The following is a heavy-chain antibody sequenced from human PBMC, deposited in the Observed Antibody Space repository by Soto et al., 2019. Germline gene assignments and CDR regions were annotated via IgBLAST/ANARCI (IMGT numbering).Heavy chain of an antibody. D-gene: IGHD6-19*01. V-gene: IGHV3-30-3*01. CDR3: AREDSSGPFDY. CDR1: GFTFSSYA. Sequence: GGSLRLSCAASGFTFSSYAMHWVRQAPGKGLEWVAVISYDGSNKYYADSVKGRFTISRDNSKNTLYLQMNSLRAEDTAVYYCAREDSSGPFDYWGQGTLVTVSS. CDR2: ISYDGSNK. J-gene: IGHJ4*02.